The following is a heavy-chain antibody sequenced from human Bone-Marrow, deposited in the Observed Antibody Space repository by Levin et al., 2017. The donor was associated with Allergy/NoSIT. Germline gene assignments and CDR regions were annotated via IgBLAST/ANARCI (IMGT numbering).Heavy chain of an antibody. CDR3: ARQKISYFDS. Sequence: GESLKISCKGSGYRFTSNWIAWVRQMPGKGLEWMGIIHPSDSETTYSPSFQGQVTISVDKSINTAYLQGASVKASDTAIYYCARQKISYFDSWGQGTLVTVSS. CDR1: GYRFTSNW. V-gene: IGHV5-51*01. CDR2: IHPSDSET. J-gene: IGHJ4*02.